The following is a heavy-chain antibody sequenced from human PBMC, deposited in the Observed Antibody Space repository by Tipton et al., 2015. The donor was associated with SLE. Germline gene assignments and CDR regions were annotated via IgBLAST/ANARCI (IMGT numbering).Heavy chain of an antibody. Sequence: GSLRLSCAASGFTFTDHGMSWVRQAPGKGLEWVSLINSGGSTYHADSVKGRFTISRDASKNTLYLQMNSLRPEDTAIYYCALQRGYSYGFDYWGQGTLVTVSS. D-gene: IGHD5-18*01. V-gene: IGHV3-23*03. CDR1: GFTFTDHG. J-gene: IGHJ4*02. CDR3: ALQRGYSYGFDY. CDR2: INSGGST.